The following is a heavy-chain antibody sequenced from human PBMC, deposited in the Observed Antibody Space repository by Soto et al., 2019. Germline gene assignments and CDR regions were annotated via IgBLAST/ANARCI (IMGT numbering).Heavy chain of an antibody. V-gene: IGHV4-39*01. CDR2: IYYSGST. CDR3: ARHVGITMIVVPGSFDY. D-gene: IGHD3-22*01. Sequence: SETLSLTCTVSGGSISSSSYYWGWIRQPPGKGLEWIGSIYYSGSTYYNPSLKSRVTISVDTSKNQFSLKLSSVTAADTAVYYCARHVGITMIVVPGSFDYWGQGTLVTVSS. CDR1: GGSISSSSYY. J-gene: IGHJ4*02.